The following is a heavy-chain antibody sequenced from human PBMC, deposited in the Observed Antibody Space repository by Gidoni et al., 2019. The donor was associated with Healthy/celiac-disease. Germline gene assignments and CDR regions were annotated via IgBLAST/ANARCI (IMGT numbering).Heavy chain of an antibody. D-gene: IGHD5-12*01. CDR1: FSDYY. J-gene: IGHJ4*02. V-gene: IGHV4-34*01. Sequence: FSDYYWSWIRQPPGKGLEWIGEINHSGRTNYNPSLKSRVTISVDTSKNQFSLKLSSMTAADTAVYYCARNIADSWGQGTLVTVSS. CDR3: ARNIADS. CDR2: INHSGRT.